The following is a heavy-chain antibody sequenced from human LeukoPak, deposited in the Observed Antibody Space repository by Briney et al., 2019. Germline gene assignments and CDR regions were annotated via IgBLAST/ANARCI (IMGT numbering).Heavy chain of an antibody. D-gene: IGHD5-18*01. CDR3: AKEDTAMVTLSH. V-gene: IGHV3-43*01. CDR1: GLIFDDYA. CDR2: ISRDGVIS. J-gene: IGHJ4*02. Sequence: GRSLRLSCAASGLIFDDYAMHWVRQVPGKSLEWVSLISRDGVISYYADSVRGRFIISRDNIKDSLYLQMNSLKTDDTAIYYCAKEDTAMVTLSHWGQGTLVTVSS.